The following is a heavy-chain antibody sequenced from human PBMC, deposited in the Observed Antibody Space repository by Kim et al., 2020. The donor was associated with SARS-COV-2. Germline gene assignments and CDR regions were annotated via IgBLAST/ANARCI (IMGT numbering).Heavy chain of an antibody. D-gene: IGHD3-22*01. V-gene: IGHV5-51*01. Sequence: GESLKISCKGSGYNFNTSWIGWVRQMSGTGLEWMGIIYPGDSDTRYSPSFQGQVTISADRSITTAYLQWSSLKASDSAMYYCARCLLGPYNSAYSFDLWGQGTLVSVSS. CDR1: GYNFNTSW. CDR2: IYPGDSDT. CDR3: ARCLLGPYNSAYSFDL. J-gene: IGHJ4*02.